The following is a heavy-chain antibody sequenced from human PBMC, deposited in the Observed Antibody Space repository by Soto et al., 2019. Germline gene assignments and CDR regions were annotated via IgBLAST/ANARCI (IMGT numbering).Heavy chain of an antibody. D-gene: IGHD5-12*01. CDR2: IYTSGST. CDR3: ARERREEIHDGYDIDY. V-gene: IGHV4-4*07. Sequence: TLSLTCTVSGGSISNYYWSWIRQPAGKGLEWIGRIYTSGSTDYNPSLKSRVTISIDTSQNQFSLKLTSMTAADTAVYYCARERREEIHDGYDIDYWGQGTLVTVSS. J-gene: IGHJ4*02. CDR1: GGSISNYY.